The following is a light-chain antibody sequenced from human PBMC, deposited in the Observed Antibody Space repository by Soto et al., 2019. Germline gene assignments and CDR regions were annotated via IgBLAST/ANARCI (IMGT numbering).Light chain of an antibody. CDR1: QGVTTN. CDR3: QQYNNWPFS. CDR2: DVS. J-gene: IGKJ5*01. Sequence: EIVMTPSPATLSVSPGERATLSCXAGQGVTTNFAGYQQKSGQSPRLLIYDVSIRATGVPARFSATGSETDFTLTSSGLQSEDSAVYFCQQYNNWPFSFGQGTRLEI. V-gene: IGKV3-15*01.